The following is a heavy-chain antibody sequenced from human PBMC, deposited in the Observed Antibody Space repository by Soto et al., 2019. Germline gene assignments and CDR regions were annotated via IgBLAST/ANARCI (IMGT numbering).Heavy chain of an antibody. D-gene: IGHD3-10*01. CDR2: ISSSSSYI. CDR1: GFTFSSYS. J-gene: IGHJ6*02. V-gene: IGHV3-21*01. CDR3: ERDNGPGLLWCGTHPHYGLEA. Sequence: EVQLVESGGGLVKPGGSLRLSCAASGFTFSSYSMNWVRQAPGKGLEWVSSISSSSSYIYYADSVKGRFTISRDNAKNSLYLQMNILRAEDTAVYYCERDNGPGLLWCGTHPHYGLEALGQGTTVTVSS.